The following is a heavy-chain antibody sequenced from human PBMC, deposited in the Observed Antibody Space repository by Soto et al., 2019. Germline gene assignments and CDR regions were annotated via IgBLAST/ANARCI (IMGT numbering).Heavy chain of an antibody. Sequence: QVQLQQSGPGLVRPSETLSLTCYVSGASITDNYWGWIRQPPGKGPEWIGYVYYSGLANYNPSLKRRVTISMETSKNRFFLKVDSVTAADTAVYYCARALDYDFWAGRNWFDPWGQGIQVTVSS. CDR2: VYYSGLA. CDR1: GASITDNY. D-gene: IGHD3-3*01. CDR3: ARALDYDFWAGRNWFDP. J-gene: IGHJ5*02. V-gene: IGHV4-59*01.